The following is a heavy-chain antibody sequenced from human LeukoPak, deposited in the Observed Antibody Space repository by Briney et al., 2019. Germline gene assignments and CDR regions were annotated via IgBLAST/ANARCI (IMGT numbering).Heavy chain of an antibody. V-gene: IGHV4-34*01. J-gene: IGHJ5*02. CDR3: ARGVVAVARGWFDP. CDR1: GGSFSGYY. D-gene: IGHD6-19*01. CDR2: INHSGST. Sequence: SETLSLTCAVYGGSFSGYYWSWIRQPPGKGLEWIGEINHSGSTNYNPSLKSRVTISVDTSKNQFSLKLSSVTAADTAVYYCARGVVAVARGWFDPWSQGTLVTVSS.